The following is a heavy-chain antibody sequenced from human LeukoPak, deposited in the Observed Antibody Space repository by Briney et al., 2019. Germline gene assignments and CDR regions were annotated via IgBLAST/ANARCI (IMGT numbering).Heavy chain of an antibody. Sequence: GESLRLSCAPSGFTVSDKYISWVRQAPGKGLEWVSVIYSGGSTYYADSVKGRFTISRDNSKNTLYLQMNSLRAEDTAVYYCAKAYDSSGYYFDYWGQGTLVTVSS. V-gene: IGHV3-66*01. CDR2: IYSGGST. D-gene: IGHD3-22*01. CDR1: GFTVSDKY. CDR3: AKAYDSSGYYFDY. J-gene: IGHJ4*02.